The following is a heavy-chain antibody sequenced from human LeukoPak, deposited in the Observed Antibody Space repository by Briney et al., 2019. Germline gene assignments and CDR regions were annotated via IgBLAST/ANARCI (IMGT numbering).Heavy chain of an antibody. Sequence: SETLSLTCTVSSGSFSSSSYFCGWIRQPPGMGLEWIATINNSGTTYYNPSLKSRVTTSVDTSKNQFSLKLSSVTAADTAVYYCARVRGGVQVGGGWGQGALVTVSS. CDR3: ARVRGGVQVGGG. D-gene: IGHD1-1*01. CDR2: INNSGTT. J-gene: IGHJ4*01. CDR1: SGSFSSSSYF. V-gene: IGHV4-39*01.